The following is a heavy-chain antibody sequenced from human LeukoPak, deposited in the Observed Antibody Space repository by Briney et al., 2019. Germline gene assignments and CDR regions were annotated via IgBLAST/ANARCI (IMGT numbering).Heavy chain of an antibody. V-gene: IGHV3-53*01. Sequence: AGGSLRLSCAASGFSVGTNYMTWVRRAPGKGLQWVSVIYSGDNTYYADSVKGRFTISRDTPKNTLYLQMNSLRAEDTAVYYCARDTGSGYCTGGRCRGAFDIWGQGTKVTVSS. CDR1: GFSVGTNY. CDR3: ARDTGSGYCTGGRCRGAFDI. CDR2: IYSGDNT. J-gene: IGHJ3*02. D-gene: IGHD2-15*01.